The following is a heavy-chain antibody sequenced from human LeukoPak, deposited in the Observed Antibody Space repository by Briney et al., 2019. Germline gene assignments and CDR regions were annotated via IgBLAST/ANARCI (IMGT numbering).Heavy chain of an antibody. CDR2: INPSGGST. V-gene: IGHV1-46*01. D-gene: IGHD2-2*01. CDR1: GYTFTSYG. Sequence: GASVKVSCKASGYTFTSYGISWVRQAPGQGLEWMGIINPSGGSTSYAQKFQGRVTMTRDTSTSTVYMDLRSLRSEDTAVYFCATMPDNSFDYWGQGTLVTVSS. J-gene: IGHJ4*02. CDR3: ATMPDNSFDY.